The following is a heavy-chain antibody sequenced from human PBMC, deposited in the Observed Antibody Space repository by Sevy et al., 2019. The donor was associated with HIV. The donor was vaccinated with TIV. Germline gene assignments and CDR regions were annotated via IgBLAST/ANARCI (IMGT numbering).Heavy chain of an antibody. D-gene: IGHD6-6*01. Sequence: SETLSLTCTVSGGSVSSGSYYWSWIRQPPGKGLEWIGYIYYSGSTNYNPSLKSRVTISVDTSKNQFSLKLSSVTAADTAVYYCARVRKAARLIYYWGQGTLVTVSS. CDR3: ARVRKAARLIYY. J-gene: IGHJ4*02. CDR1: GGSVSSGSYY. CDR2: IYYSGST. V-gene: IGHV4-61*01.